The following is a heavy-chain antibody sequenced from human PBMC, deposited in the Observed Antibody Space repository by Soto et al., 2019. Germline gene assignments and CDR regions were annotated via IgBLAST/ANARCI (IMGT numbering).Heavy chain of an antibody. V-gene: IGHV4-30-2*01. Sequence: PSETLSLTCAVSGGSISSGGYSWSWIRQPPGKGLEWIGYIYHSGSTYYNPSLKSRVTISVDTSRNQFSLKVTSVTAADTAVYYCASHDYGDYGSFEYWGQGTLVTVSS. J-gene: IGHJ4*02. CDR3: ASHDYGDYGSFEY. CDR2: IYHSGST. D-gene: IGHD4-17*01. CDR1: GGSISSGGYS.